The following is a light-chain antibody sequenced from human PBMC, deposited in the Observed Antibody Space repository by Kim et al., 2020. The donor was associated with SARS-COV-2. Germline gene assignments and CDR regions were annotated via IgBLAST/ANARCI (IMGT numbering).Light chain of an antibody. Sequence: EIVLTQSPGTLSLSPGERATLSCRTSETISSDYVAWYRHKPGQAPRLLIYGASTRATGIPERFSGSGSGTDLTLTISRLEPEDFAVYYCQQYDPSFPYTFGQGTKLEI. CDR2: GAS. V-gene: IGKV3-20*01. CDR1: ETISSDY. CDR3: QQYDPSFPYT. J-gene: IGKJ2*01.